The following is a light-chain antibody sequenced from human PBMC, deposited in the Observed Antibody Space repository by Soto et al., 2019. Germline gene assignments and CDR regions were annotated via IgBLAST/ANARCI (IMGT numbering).Light chain of an antibody. J-gene: IGKJ4*01. CDR1: QRIINY. CDR2: DAS. Sequence: EIVLAQSPATLSLFPGERATLSCRASQRIINYLAWYHQRPGQAPRLLIYDASSRAPGIPARFSGSGSGTDFTLTISSLEPEDVAIYYCQQRNSWPLTFGGGTKVEIK. CDR3: QQRNSWPLT. V-gene: IGKV3-11*01.